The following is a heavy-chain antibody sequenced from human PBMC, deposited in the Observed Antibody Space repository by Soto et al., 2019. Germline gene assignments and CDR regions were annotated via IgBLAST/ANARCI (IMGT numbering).Heavy chain of an antibody. CDR1: GYTLTELS. V-gene: IGHV1-24*01. D-gene: IGHD3-3*01. CDR2: FDPEDGET. J-gene: IGHJ6*03. CDR3: ATVSPITLDYDRNYYYYYMDV. Sequence: ASVKVSCKVSGYTLTELSMHWVRQAPGKGLEWMGGFDPEDGETIYAQKFQGRVTMTEDTSTDTAYMELSSLRSEDTAVYYCATVSPITLDYDRNYYYYYMDVWGKGTTVTVSS.